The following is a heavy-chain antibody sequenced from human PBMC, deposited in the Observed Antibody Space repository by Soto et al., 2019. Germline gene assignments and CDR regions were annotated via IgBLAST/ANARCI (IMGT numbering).Heavy chain of an antibody. CDR3: AHRVLRAVFGLVTTTAIYFDF. D-gene: IGHD3-3*01. V-gene: IGHV2-5*02. J-gene: IGHJ4*02. CDR2: ISWDDDK. CDR1: GFSLTTSGVG. Sequence: QITLNESGPTQVKPRQTLTLTCTFSGFSLTTSGVGVGWIRQSPGKAPEWLALISWDDDKRYSPSLKSRLTITKDTSKNQVVLTMADSDPADTATYYCAHRVLRAVFGLVTTTAIYFDFWGQGTPVAVSS.